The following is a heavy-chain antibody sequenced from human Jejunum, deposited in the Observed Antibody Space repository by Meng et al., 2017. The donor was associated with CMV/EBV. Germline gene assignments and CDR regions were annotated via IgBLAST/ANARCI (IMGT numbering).Heavy chain of an antibody. J-gene: IGHJ4*02. D-gene: IGHD1-26*01. CDR1: FPFSNYY. Sequence: FPFSNYYMSWISLAPGKGLEWISYISGDGSDLFYGDSVRGRFTISRDNAKNSLYLQINSLRVEDTAVYYCVRDILRVGITYYFDYWGQGTLVTVSS. CDR2: ISGDGSDL. CDR3: VRDILRVGITYYFDY. V-gene: IGHV3-11*04.